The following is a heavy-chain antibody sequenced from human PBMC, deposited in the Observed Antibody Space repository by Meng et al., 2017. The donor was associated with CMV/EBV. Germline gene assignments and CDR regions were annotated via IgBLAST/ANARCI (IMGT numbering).Heavy chain of an antibody. Sequence: ASVKVSCKASGYTFTGYYMYWVRQAPGQGLEWMGWINPNSGGTNYAQKFQGRVTMTRDTSISTAYMELSRLRSDDTAVYYCASHVYSSSWYTRYYYYYCMDVWGQGTTVTVSS. CDR2: INPNSGGT. J-gene: IGHJ6*02. CDR1: GYTFTGYY. V-gene: IGHV1-2*02. D-gene: IGHD6-13*01. CDR3: ASHVYSSSWYTRYYYYYCMDV.